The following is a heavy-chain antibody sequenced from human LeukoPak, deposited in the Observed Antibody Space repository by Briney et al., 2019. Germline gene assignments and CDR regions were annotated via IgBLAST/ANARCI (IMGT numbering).Heavy chain of an antibody. J-gene: IGHJ5*02. Sequence: PSETLSLTCTVSGGSISSSSYYWDWIRQPPGKGLEWIGSIYYSGSTYYNPSLKSRVTISVDTSKNQFSLKLSSVTAADTAVYYCASDPMTLAVAGAWGQGTLVTVSS. V-gene: IGHV4-39*07. D-gene: IGHD6-19*01. CDR1: GGSISSSSYY. CDR2: IYYSGST. CDR3: ASDPMTLAVAGA.